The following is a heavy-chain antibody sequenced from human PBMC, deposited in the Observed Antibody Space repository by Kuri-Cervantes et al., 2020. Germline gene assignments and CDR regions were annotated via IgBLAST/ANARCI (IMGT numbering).Heavy chain of an antibody. J-gene: IGHJ4*02. CDR1: DGSFSGSS. V-gene: IGHV4-34*01. CDR3: ARGAGGYFDY. CDR2: MNHRGST. Sequence: SETLSLTCAVYDGSFSGSSWTWIRQPAGKGLEWIGEMNHRGSTNYNPSLKSRVTISVDTSKNQFSLKLSSVTAADTAVYYCARGAGGYFDYWGQGTLVTVSS. D-gene: IGHD3-10*01.